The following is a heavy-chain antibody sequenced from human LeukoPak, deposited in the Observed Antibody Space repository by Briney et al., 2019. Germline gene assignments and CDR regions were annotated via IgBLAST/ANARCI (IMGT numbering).Heavy chain of an antibody. CDR1: GYKFTDDY. CDR2: INPDSGFT. CDR3: APTAEAYTSWWKV. V-gene: IGHV1-2*02. Sequence: ASVKVSCKASGYKFTDDYMHWVRQAPGQGLEFMGWINPDSGFTNYAKKFKGRVTMTRDTSISTAYLEVRSLTSDDTAVYYCAPTAEAYTSWWKVWGQGTLVTVSS. J-gene: IGHJ4*02. D-gene: IGHD3-16*01.